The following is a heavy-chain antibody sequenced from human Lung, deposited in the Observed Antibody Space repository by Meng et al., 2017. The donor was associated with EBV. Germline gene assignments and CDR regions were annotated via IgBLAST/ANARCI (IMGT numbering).Heavy chain of an antibody. CDR1: GYTFTSYA. V-gene: IGHV7-4-1*02. CDR3: ARDSPLDGYSLLDY. D-gene: IGHD5-24*01. CDR2: IDPNTGNP. Sequence: QVQRVQSGAEVKKPWASVKGSCRPSGYTFTSYAINWVRQAPGQGPDWMGWIDPNTGNPTYDQGFTGRFVFSLDTSVSTAYLQINSLRADDTAVYYCARDSPLDGYSLLDYWGQGTLVTVSS. J-gene: IGHJ4*02.